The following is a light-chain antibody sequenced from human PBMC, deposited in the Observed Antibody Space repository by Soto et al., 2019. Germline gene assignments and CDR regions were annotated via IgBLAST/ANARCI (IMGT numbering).Light chain of an antibody. CDR2: DVS. CDR3: RQYGTSPRFT. J-gene: IGKJ3*01. CDR1: QSVNIRY. Sequence: EIVLTQSPGTLSLSPGERATLSCRASQSVNIRYLAWYQQKPGQAPRLLIYDVSSRATGTPDRFSGSGSGTDFTLTISRLEPEDFAVYYCRQYGTSPRFTFGPGTRVDIK. V-gene: IGKV3-20*01.